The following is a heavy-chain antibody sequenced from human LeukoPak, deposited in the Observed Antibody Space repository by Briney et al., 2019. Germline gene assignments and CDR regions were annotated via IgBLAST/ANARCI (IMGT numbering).Heavy chain of an antibody. D-gene: IGHD3-9*01. V-gene: IGHV4-34*01. CDR3: ARHDTHYDILTGYYEGAFDI. J-gene: IGHJ3*02. Sequence: PSETLSLTCAVYGGSFSGYYWSWIRQPPGKGLEWIGEINHSGSTNYNPSLKSRVTISVDTSKNQFSLKLSSVTAADTAVYYCARHDTHYDILTGYYEGAFDIWGQGTMVTVSS. CDR2: INHSGST. CDR1: GGSFSGYY.